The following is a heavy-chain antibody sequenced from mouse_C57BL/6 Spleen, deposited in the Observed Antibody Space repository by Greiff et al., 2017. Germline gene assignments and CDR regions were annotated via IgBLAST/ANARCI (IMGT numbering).Heavy chain of an antibody. Sequence: QVQLQQSGAELVKPGASVKMSCKASGYTFTTYPIEWMKQNHGKSLEWIGNFHPYNDDTKYNEKFKGKATLTVDKSSSTVYLELSRLTSDDSAVYYCARGRNYYGSYYFDYWGQGTTLTVSS. V-gene: IGHV1-47*01. CDR1: GYTFTTYP. CDR2: FHPYNDDT. CDR3: ARGRNYYGSYYFDY. D-gene: IGHD1-1*01. J-gene: IGHJ2*01.